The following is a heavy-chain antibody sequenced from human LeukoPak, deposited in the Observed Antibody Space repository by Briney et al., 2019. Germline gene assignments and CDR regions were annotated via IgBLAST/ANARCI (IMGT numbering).Heavy chain of an antibody. CDR3: ARWLLWFEDYFDY. CDR2: INHSGST. D-gene: IGHD3-10*01. Sequence: SETLSLTCAVYGGSFSGYYWSWIRQPPGKGLEWIGEINHSGSTNYNPSLKSRVTISVDTSKNQFSLKLSSVTAADTAVYYCARWLLWFEDYFDYWGQGTLVTVSS. J-gene: IGHJ4*02. CDR1: GGSFSGYY. V-gene: IGHV4-34*01.